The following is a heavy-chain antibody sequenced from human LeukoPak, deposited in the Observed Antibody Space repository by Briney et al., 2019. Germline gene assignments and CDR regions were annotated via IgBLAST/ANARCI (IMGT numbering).Heavy chain of an antibody. Sequence: SETLSLTCTVSGGSISSYYWSWIRQPPGKGLEWIGYIYYSGSTNYNPSLKSRVTISVDTSKNQFSLKLSSVTAADTAVYYSARDDSPYDSFDIWGQGTMVTVSS. J-gene: IGHJ3*02. D-gene: IGHD2-21*01. CDR2: IYYSGST. V-gene: IGHV4-59*01. CDR1: GGSISSYY. CDR3: ARDDSPYDSFDI.